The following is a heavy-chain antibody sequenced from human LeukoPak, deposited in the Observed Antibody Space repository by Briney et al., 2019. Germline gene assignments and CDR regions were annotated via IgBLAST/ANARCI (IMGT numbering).Heavy chain of an antibody. J-gene: IGHJ5*02. CDR2: ISYDGSNK. V-gene: IGHV3-30*18. D-gene: IGHD3-16*01. Sequence: GGSLRLSCGASGFTFSSYDMHWVRQAPGKGLEWVAVISYDGSNKYYADSVEGRFTISRDNSKNTLYLQMNSLRAEDTAVYYCAKRRSRNMITFGGVENWFDPWGQGTLVTVSS. CDR1: GFTFSSYD. CDR3: AKRRSRNMITFGGVENWFDP.